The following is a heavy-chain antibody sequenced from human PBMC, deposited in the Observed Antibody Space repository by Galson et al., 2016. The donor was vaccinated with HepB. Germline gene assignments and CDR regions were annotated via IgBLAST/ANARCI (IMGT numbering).Heavy chain of an antibody. V-gene: IGHV1-2*02. CDR3: ARKGCSGGNCYPYDY. D-gene: IGHD2-15*01. CDR2: INPNSGGT. CDR1: GYTFTDYY. J-gene: IGHJ4*02. Sequence: SCKASGYTFTDYYIHWVRQAPGQGLEWVGYINPNSGGTRYAQKFQGRVTMATDTSITTAYMELSRLRSDDTAVYYCARKGCSGGNCYPYDYWGQGTLVTVSS.